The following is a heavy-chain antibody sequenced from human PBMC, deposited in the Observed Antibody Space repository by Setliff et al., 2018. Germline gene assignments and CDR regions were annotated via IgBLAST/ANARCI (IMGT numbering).Heavy chain of an antibody. CDR1: GGSISSSSYY. CDR3: ARRETYYNFWSGYYAY. Sequence: PSETLSLTCTVSGGSISSSSYYWGWIRQPPGKGLEWIGSIYYSGSTYYNPSLKSRVTISVDTSKNQFSLKLSSVTAADTAVYYCARRETYYNFWSGYYAYWGQRTLVTVSS. J-gene: IGHJ4*02. D-gene: IGHD3-3*01. CDR2: IYYSGST. V-gene: IGHV4-39*07.